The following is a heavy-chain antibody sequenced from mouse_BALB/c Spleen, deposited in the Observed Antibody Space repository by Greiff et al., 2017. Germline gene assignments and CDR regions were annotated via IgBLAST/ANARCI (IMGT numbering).Heavy chain of an antibody. J-gene: IGHJ2*01. D-gene: IGHD1-1*01. Sequence: VESGGGLVQPGGSRKLSCAASGFTFSSFGMHWVRQAPEKGLEWVAYISSGSSTIYYADTVKGRFTISRDNPKNTLFLQMTSLRSEDTAMYYCARSDYGSSYGYWGQGTTLTVPS. CDR3: ARSDYGSSYGY. CDR2: ISSGSSTI. CDR1: GFTFSSFG. V-gene: IGHV5-17*02.